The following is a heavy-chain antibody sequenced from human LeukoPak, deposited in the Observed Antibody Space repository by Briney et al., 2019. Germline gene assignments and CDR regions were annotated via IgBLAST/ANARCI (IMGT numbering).Heavy chain of an antibody. J-gene: IGHJ4*02. V-gene: IGHV1-2*06. CDR1: GYTFTGYY. CDR2: INPNSGGT. D-gene: IGHD1-26*01. CDR3: ARDAYSGSYSYYFDY. Sequence: ASVKVSCKACGYTFTGYYMHWVRQAPGQGLEWMGRINPNSGGTNYAQKFQGRVTMTRDTSISTAYMELSRLRSDDTAVYYCARDAYSGSYSYYFDYWGQGTLVTVSS.